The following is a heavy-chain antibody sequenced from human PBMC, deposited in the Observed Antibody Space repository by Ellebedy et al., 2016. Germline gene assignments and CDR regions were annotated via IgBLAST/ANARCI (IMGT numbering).Heavy chain of an antibody. D-gene: IGHD3-16*01. CDR1: GFTFSSHW. Sequence: GGSLRLSCAVSGFTFSSHWMSWVRQAPGKGLEWVANINQDGGEKYYVDSVKGRFTISRDNAKNSMYLQMNSLRAEDTAVYYCTRDGPYYSYMDVWGKGTTVTVSS. CDR2: INQDGGEK. V-gene: IGHV3-7*01. J-gene: IGHJ6*03. CDR3: TRDGPYYSYMDV.